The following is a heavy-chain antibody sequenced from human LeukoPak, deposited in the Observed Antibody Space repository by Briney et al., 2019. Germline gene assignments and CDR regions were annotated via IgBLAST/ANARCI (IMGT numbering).Heavy chain of an antibody. CDR2: INHSGST. CDR3: ARGDPYSSSWYRYYYYMDV. CDR1: GGSFSGYY. J-gene: IGHJ6*03. D-gene: IGHD6-13*01. Sequence: SETLSLTCAVYGGSFSGYYWSWIRQPPGKGLEWIGEINHSGSTNYNPSLKSRVTISVDTSKNQFSLKLSSVTAADTAVYYCARGDPYSSSWYRYYYYMDVWGKGTTVTVSS. V-gene: IGHV4-34*01.